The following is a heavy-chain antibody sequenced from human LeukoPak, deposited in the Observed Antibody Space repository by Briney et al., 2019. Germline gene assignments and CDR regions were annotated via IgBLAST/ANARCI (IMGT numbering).Heavy chain of an antibody. CDR3: AREHGYCSSTSCYTGSYYYYYMDV. J-gene: IGHJ6*03. D-gene: IGHD2-2*02. V-gene: IGHV3-20*04. CDR2: INWNGGST. CDR1: GFTFDDYG. Sequence: PGGSLRLSCAASGFTFDDYGTSWVRQAPGKGLEWVSGINWNGGSTGYADSVKGRFTISRDNAKNSLYLQMNSLRAEDTALYYCAREHGYCSSTSCYTGSYYYYYMDVWGKGTTVTVSS.